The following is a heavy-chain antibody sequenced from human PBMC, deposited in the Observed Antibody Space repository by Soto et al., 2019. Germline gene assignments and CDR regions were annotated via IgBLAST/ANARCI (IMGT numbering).Heavy chain of an antibody. Sequence: SETLSLTCAVSGGSFKRGSYSWGWIRQPPGKGLEGIGYVYHTGRTSYNPSLKSRVSISMDTSKNQFSLNLDSVTAADTAVYFCARDFAYFDSWGQGTLVTVSS. D-gene: IGHD3-3*01. CDR2: VYHTGRT. V-gene: IGHV4-61*01. CDR1: GGSFKRGSYS. CDR3: ARDFAYFDS. J-gene: IGHJ4*02.